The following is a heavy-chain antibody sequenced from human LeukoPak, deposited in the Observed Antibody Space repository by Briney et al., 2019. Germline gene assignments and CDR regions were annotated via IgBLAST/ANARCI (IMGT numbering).Heavy chain of an antibody. CDR1: GFTFSSYA. V-gene: IGHV3-30*04. Sequence: GGSLRLSYAASGFTFSSYAVHWVRQAPGKGLEWVAVISYDGSNKYYADSVKGRFTISRDNSKNTLYLQMNSLRAEDTAVYYCARGYYGSGSPADYWGQGTLVTVSS. J-gene: IGHJ4*02. D-gene: IGHD3-10*01. CDR3: ARGYYGSGSPADY. CDR2: ISYDGSNK.